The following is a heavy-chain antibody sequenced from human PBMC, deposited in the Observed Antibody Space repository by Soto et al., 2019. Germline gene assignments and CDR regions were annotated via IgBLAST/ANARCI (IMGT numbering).Heavy chain of an antibody. CDR1: GFTFSNYG. J-gene: IGHJ5*02. D-gene: IGHD3-16*01. CDR2: IWYDGSNK. Sequence: QVHLVESGGGVVQPGRSLRLSCAASGFTFSNYGMHWVRQAPGKGLEWVAVIWYDGSNKYYADSVKGRFTISRDNSRNTLSLQMNSLRAEDTAVYYCASGGGVGVDPWGQGTLVTVSS. V-gene: IGHV3-33*01. CDR3: ASGGGVGVDP.